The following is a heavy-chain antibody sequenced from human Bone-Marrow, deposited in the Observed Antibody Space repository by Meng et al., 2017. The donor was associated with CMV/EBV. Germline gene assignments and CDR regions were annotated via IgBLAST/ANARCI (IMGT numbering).Heavy chain of an antibody. CDR3: ARGRVVPAADDY. CDR1: GYTFTSYD. CDR2: MNPNSGNT. V-gene: IGHV1-8*01. Sequence: ASVKVSCKASGYTFTSYDINWVRQATEQGLEWMGWMNPNSGNTGYAQKFQGRVTMTRNTSISTAYMELSSLRSEDTAVYYCARGRVVPAADDYWGQGTLVTVSS. D-gene: IGHD2-2*01. J-gene: IGHJ4*02.